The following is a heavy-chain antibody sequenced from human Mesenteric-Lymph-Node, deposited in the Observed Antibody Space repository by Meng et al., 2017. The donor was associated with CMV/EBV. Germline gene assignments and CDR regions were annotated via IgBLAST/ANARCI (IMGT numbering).Heavy chain of an antibody. CDR2: IKSKTDGGTR. CDR3: TTLSYYYGMDV. CDR1: GFTFSNAW. J-gene: IGHJ6*02. Sequence: GESLKISCAASGFTFSNAWMSWVRQAPGKGLEWVGRIKSKTDGGTRDYAAPVKGRFTISRDDSKNTLYLQMNSLKTEDTAVYYCTTLSYYYGMDVWGQGTTVTVSS. V-gene: IGHV3-15*01.